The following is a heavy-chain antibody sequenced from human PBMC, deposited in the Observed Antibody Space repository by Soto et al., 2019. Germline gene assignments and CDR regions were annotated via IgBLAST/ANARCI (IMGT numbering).Heavy chain of an antibody. D-gene: IGHD6-13*01. CDR3: ARDSSNWYWYFDL. Sequence: GGSLRLSCASSGFTFSSYWMHWVRQAPGKGLVWVSHINSDGSHKTYADSVKGRFTISRDNSKNTLYLQMNSLRAEDTAVYFCARDSSNWYWYFDLWGRGTLVTVSS. J-gene: IGHJ2*01. V-gene: IGHV3-74*03. CDR1: GFTFSSYW. CDR2: INSDGSHK.